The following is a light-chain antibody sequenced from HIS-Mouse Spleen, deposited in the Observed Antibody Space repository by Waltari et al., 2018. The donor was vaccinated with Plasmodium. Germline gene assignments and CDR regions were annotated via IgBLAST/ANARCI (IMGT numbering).Light chain of an antibody. CDR1: QSVSSN. V-gene: IGKV3-15*01. Sequence: ELVITQSPATLSVSPGERATLSCRASQSVSSNLAWYQQKPGQAPRLLIYGASTRPTGIPARFSGSGSGTEFTLTISSLQSEDFAVYYCQQYNNWSFTFGPGTKVDIK. CDR2: GAS. CDR3: QQYNNWSFT. J-gene: IGKJ3*01.